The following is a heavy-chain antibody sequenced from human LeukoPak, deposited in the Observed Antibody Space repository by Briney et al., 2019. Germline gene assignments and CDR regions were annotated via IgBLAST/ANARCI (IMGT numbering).Heavy chain of an antibody. V-gene: IGHV4-30-2*01. Sequence: SQTLSLTCTVSGGSINSGTYSWNWIRQPPGKGLEWIGYIYHSGATYYNPSLQSRVTISVDRSKNQFSLKLSSVTAADTAVYYCARDRGPYAFDIWGQGTMVTVSS. CDR1: GGSINSGTYS. J-gene: IGHJ3*02. CDR3: ARDRGPYAFDI. CDR2: IYHSGAT. D-gene: IGHD6-25*01.